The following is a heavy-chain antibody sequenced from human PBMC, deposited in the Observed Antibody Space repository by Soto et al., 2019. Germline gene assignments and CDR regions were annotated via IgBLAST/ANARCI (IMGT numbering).Heavy chain of an antibody. Sequence: SETLSLTCAVSGGSISSSNWWSWVRQPPGKGLEWIGEIYHSGSTNYNPSLKSRVTISVDKSKNQFSLKLSSVTAADTAVYYCAIRYYCSGGSCYNYYYYGMDVWGQGTTVTVSS. D-gene: IGHD2-15*01. CDR1: GGSISSSNW. V-gene: IGHV4-4*02. CDR3: AIRYYCSGGSCYNYYYYGMDV. CDR2: IYHSGST. J-gene: IGHJ6*02.